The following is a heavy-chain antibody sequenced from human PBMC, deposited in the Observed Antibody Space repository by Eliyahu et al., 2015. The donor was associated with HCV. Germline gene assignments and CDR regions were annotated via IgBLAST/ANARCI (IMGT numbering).Heavy chain of an antibody. D-gene: IGHD5-12*01. CDR2: ISSSSSYI. Sequence: EVQLVESGGGLVKPGGSLRLXCAASGFXFXSYXMNWVRQAPGKGLEGVSSISSSSSYIYYADSVKGRFTISRDNAKNSLYLQMNSLRAEDTAVYYCARALAKTSRVHLYNWFDPWGQGTLVTVSS. CDR1: GFXFXSYX. V-gene: IGHV3-21*01. CDR3: ARALAKTSRVHLYNWFDP. J-gene: IGHJ5*02.